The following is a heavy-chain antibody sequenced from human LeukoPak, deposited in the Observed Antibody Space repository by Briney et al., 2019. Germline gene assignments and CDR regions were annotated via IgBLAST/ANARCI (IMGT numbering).Heavy chain of an antibody. Sequence: AESLRLSCAPSGITFSNYSMNWVRQAPGKGLEWVSYISSSGRTIYYADSVKGRFTISRDNAKNSLYLQMNSLRAEDTAVYYCTRGSGYSYGYRPPFYYYMDVWGKGTTVTVSS. CDR3: TRGSGYSYGYRPPFYYYMDV. CDR2: ISSSGRTI. D-gene: IGHD5-18*01. J-gene: IGHJ6*03. CDR1: GITFSNYS. V-gene: IGHV3-48*01.